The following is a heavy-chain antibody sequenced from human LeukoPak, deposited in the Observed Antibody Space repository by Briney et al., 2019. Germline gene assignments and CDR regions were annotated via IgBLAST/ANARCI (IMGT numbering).Heavy chain of an antibody. CDR1: GFRFKSYW. CDR3: ARGDYGDYLFDY. J-gene: IGHJ4*02. D-gene: IGHD4-17*01. V-gene: IGHV5-51*01. CDR2: IYHGESDT. Sequence: GESLEISRKGSGFRFKSYWIGGGRQMPGKGLEWMGIIYHGESDTRYSPSFQGQVTISADKSISTAYLQWSSLKASDTVMYYCARGDYGDYLFDYWGQGTLVTVSS.